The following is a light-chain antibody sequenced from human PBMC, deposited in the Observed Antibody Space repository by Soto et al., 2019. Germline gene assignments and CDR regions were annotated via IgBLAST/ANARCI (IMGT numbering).Light chain of an antibody. CDR3: QQLNSYPIT. Sequence: DIQLIQSQSFLSASVGDRVTITCRASQGSSSYLAWYQQKPGKAPKLLIYAASTLQSGVPSRFSGSGSGTEFTLTISSLQPEDFATYYCQQLNSYPITFGQGTRLEIK. CDR1: QGSSSY. J-gene: IGKJ5*01. V-gene: IGKV1-9*01. CDR2: AAS.